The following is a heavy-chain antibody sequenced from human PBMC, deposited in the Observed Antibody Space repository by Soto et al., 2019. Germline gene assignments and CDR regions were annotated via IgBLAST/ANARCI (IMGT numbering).Heavy chain of an antibody. CDR3: ARDPDSSGYYYFDY. CDR2: ISSYGGST. J-gene: IGHJ4*02. Sequence: GXSLRLSCAASGFTLSSYAVHWIRQVPGKGLEYVSAISSYGGSTYYANSVKGRFTISRDNSKNTLYLQMGSLRAEDMAVYYCARDPDSSGYYYFDYWGQGTLVTVSS. CDR1: GFTLSSYA. D-gene: IGHD3-22*01. V-gene: IGHV3-64*01.